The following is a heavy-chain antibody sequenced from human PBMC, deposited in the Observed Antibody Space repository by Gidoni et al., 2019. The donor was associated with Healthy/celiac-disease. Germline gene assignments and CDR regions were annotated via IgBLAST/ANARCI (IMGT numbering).Heavy chain of an antibody. J-gene: IGHJ4*02. CDR3: AREAAGTCYFDY. D-gene: IGHD6-13*01. CDR1: GGSISSYY. CDR2: IYYSGST. Sequence: QVQLQEPGPGLAKPSETLSLTCTASGGSISSYYWSWIRQPPGKGLEWIGYIYYSGSTNYNPSLKSRVTISVDTSKNQFSLKLSSVTAADTAVYYCAREAAGTCYFDYWGQGTLVTVSS. V-gene: IGHV4-59*01.